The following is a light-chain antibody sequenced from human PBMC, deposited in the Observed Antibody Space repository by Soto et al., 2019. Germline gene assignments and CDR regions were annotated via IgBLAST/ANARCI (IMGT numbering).Light chain of an antibody. CDR3: QQYYSYPA. CDR1: QGISSY. CDR2: AAS. Sequence: AIRMTQSPSSLSASTGDRVTITCRASQGISSYLAWYQQKPGKAPKLLSYAASTLQSGVPSRFSGSGSGTDFTLTISCLQSEDFATYYCQQYYSYPAFGGGTKVEIK. J-gene: IGKJ4*01. V-gene: IGKV1-8*01.